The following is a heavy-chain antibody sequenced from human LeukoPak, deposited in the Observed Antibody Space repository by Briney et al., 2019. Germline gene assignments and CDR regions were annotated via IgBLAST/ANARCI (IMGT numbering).Heavy chain of an antibody. CDR3: ARVVPAVKGAYFDY. Sequence: GGSLRLSCAASGFTFSSYAMSWVRQAPGKGLEWVSAISGSGGRTYYADSVNGRFTISRDNSKNTLYLQMNSLRAEDTAVYYCARVVPAVKGAYFDYWGQGTLVTVSS. V-gene: IGHV3-23*01. J-gene: IGHJ4*02. CDR2: ISGSGGRT. CDR1: GFTFSSYA. D-gene: IGHD6-6*01.